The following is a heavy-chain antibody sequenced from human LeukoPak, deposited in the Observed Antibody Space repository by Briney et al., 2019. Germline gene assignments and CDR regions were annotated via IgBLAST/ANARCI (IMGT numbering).Heavy chain of an antibody. J-gene: IGHJ4*02. CDR3: ARHPTVASSIDY. CDR2: IDPSDSYT. D-gene: IGHD4-11*01. V-gene: IGHV5-10-1*01. CDR1: VYSFANYW. Sequence: GESLKISCKGSVYSFANYWISWVRQMPGKGLEWMVRIDPSDSYTNYSPSFQGHVTISADRSISTAYLQWSSLKASDTAMYYCARHPTVASSIDYWGQGTLVTVSS.